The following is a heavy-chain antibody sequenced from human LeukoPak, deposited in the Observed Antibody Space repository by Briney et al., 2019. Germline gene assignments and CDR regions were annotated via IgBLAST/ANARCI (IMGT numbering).Heavy chain of an antibody. CDR3: ARDLYYYDSSGPFDY. V-gene: IGHV4-4*07. D-gene: IGHD3-22*01. CDR1: GGSISSYY. Sequence: SETLSLTCTVSGGSISSYYWSWIRQPAGKGLEWSGRIYTSGSTNYNPSLKSRVTMSVDTSKNQFSLKLSSVTAADTAVYYCARDLYYYDSSGPFDYWGQGTLVTVSS. J-gene: IGHJ4*02. CDR2: IYTSGST.